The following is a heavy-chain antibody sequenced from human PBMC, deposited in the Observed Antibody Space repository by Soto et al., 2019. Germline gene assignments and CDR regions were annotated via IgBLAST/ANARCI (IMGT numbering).Heavy chain of an antibody. D-gene: IGHD2-21*02. Sequence: QVQLVESGGGVVQPGRSLRLSCAASGFTFSSYAMHWVRQAPGKGLEWVAVISDDGSNKYFADSVKGRFIISRDNSKNTLYAQMNSLRVEDTAVFYCARAYCGGDCFSLDYWGQGALVTVSS. V-gene: IGHV3-30-3*01. J-gene: IGHJ4*02. CDR2: ISDDGSNK. CDR1: GFTFSSYA. CDR3: ARAYCGGDCFSLDY.